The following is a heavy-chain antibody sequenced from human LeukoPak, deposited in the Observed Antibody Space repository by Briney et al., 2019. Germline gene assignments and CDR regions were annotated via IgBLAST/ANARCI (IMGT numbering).Heavy chain of an antibody. J-gene: IGHJ6*04. CDR2: IYYIGRP. CDR3: ASTFGGVIALYGMDV. D-gene: IGHD3-16*02. Sequence: SETLSLTCTVSGGSISSGDNYWSCIRQPPGKGLGCIGLIYYIGRPYTNPSLKSRVTISVDTSKHQFSLMLSSVTAADTAVYYCASTFGGVIALYGMDVWGKGTTVTVSS. V-gene: IGHV4-30-4*01. CDR1: GGSISSGDNY.